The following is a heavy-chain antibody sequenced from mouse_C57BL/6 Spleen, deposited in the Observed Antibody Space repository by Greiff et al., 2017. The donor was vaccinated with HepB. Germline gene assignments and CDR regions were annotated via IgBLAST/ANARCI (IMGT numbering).Heavy chain of an antibody. J-gene: IGHJ4*01. CDR3: AREFRPYYAMDY. Sequence: QVQLQQPGAELVRPGSSVKLSCKASGYTFTSYWMDWVKQRPGQGLEWIGNIYPSDSETHYNQKFKDKATLTVDKSSSTAYMQLSSLTSEDSAVYYCAREFRPYYAMDYWGQGTSVTVSS. V-gene: IGHV1-61*01. D-gene: IGHD3-2*02. CDR1: GYTFTSYW. CDR2: IYPSDSET.